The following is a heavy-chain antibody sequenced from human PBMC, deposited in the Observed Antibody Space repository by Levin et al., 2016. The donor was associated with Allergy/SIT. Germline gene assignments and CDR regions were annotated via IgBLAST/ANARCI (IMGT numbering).Heavy chain of an antibody. D-gene: IGHD6-19*01. CDR1: GFTFSSYG. Sequence: GESLKISCAASGFTFSSYGVSWVRQAPGKGLEWAATISGSGDITNYADPVRGRFTISRDDSKDTVYLQMNSLRVEDTAVYYCAKKYSSGWSHFDHWGQGTLVTVSS. CDR2: ISGSGDIT. J-gene: IGHJ4*02. CDR3: AKKYSSGWSHFDH. V-gene: IGHV3-23*01.